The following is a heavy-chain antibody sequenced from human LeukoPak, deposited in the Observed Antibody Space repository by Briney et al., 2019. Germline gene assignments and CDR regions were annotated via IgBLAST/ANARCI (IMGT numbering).Heavy chain of an antibody. Sequence: SETLSLTCTASGYSISSGYYWGWIRQPPGKGLEWIGSIYHSGSTYYNPSLKSRVTISVDTSKNQFSLRLSSVTAADTTVYYCAREVYDSSGYWSDYWGQGTLVTVSS. J-gene: IGHJ4*02. D-gene: IGHD3-22*01. CDR2: IYHSGST. CDR3: AREVYDSSGYWSDY. V-gene: IGHV4-38-2*02. CDR1: GYSISSGYY.